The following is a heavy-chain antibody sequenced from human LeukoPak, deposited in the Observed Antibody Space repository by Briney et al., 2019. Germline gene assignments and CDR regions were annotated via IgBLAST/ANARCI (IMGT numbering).Heavy chain of an antibody. Sequence: PGGSLRLSCAASGFTFSSYSMNWVRQAPGKGLEWVSSISSSSSYIYYADSVKGRFTISRDNAKNSLYLQMNSLRAEDTAVYYCARAYYYDSSGYYGSESTAFDIWGQGTMVTVSS. CDR1: GFTFSSYS. V-gene: IGHV3-21*01. D-gene: IGHD3-22*01. J-gene: IGHJ3*02. CDR3: ARAYYYDSSGYYGSESTAFDI. CDR2: ISSSSSYI.